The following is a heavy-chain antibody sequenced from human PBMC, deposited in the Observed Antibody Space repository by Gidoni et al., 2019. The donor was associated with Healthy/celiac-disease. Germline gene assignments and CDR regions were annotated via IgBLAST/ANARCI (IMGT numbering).Heavy chain of an antibody. CDR1: GFTFSSYS. J-gene: IGHJ3*02. Sequence: EVQLVESGGGLVQPGGSLRLSCAASGFTFSSYSMNWVRQAPGKGLEWVSYISSSSSTIYYADSVKGRFTISRDNAKNSLYLQMNSLRDEDTAVYYCASHDSSGYYSDDAFDIWGQGTMVTVSS. CDR3: ASHDSSGYYSDDAFDI. V-gene: IGHV3-48*02. CDR2: ISSSSSTI. D-gene: IGHD3-22*01.